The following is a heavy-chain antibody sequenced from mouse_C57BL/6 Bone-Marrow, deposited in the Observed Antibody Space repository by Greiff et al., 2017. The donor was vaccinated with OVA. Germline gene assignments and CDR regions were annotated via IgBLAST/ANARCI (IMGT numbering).Heavy chain of an antibody. Sequence: QVQLQQPGAELVKPGASVKMSWKASGYTFTSYWITWVKQRPGQGLAWIGDIYPGSGSTNYNEKFKSKATRTVDTSSSTAYMQLSSLTSEDSAVYYCARRSNYVRYAMDYWGQGTSVTVSS. J-gene: IGHJ4*01. CDR1: GYTFTSYW. CDR3: ARRSNYVRYAMDY. D-gene: IGHD2-5*01. V-gene: IGHV1-55*01. CDR2: IYPGSGST.